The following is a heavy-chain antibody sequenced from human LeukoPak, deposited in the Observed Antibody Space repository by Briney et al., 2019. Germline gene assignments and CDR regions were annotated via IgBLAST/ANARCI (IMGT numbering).Heavy chain of an antibody. CDR3: TKKLWWDCSGTNCPKADLFDP. V-gene: IGHV3-23*01. J-gene: IGHJ5*02. D-gene: IGHD2-2*01. CDR2: VSANGGTT. CDR1: GGSISSSSYY. Sequence: TSETLSLTCTVSGGSISSSSYYWGWIRQPPGKGLEWVSAVSANGGTTHYADSVKGRFTTSRDNSKNTLSLQMNSLRAEDTAVYYCTKKLWWDCSGTNCPKADLFDPWGQGTLVTVSS.